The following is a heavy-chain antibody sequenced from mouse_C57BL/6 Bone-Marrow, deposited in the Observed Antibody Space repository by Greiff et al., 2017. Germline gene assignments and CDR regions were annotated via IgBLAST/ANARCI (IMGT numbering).Heavy chain of an antibody. D-gene: IGHD2-4*01. V-gene: IGHV1-81*01. CDR1: GYTFTSYG. J-gene: IGHJ3*01. Sequence: VQGVESGAELARPGASVKLSCKASGYTFTSYGISWVKQRPGQGLEWIGEIYPRSGNTYYNEKFKGKATLTADKSSSTAYMELRSLTSEDSAVYFCAREGLRHAWFAYWGQGTLVTVSA. CDR2: IYPRSGNT. CDR3: AREGLRHAWFAY.